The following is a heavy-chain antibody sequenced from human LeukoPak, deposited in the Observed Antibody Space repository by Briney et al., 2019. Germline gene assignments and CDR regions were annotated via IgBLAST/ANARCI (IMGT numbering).Heavy chain of an antibody. D-gene: IGHD6-13*01. CDR1: GYSITSGYY. CDR2: IYHSGST. Sequence: PSETLSLTCAVSGYSITSGYYWGWIRQPPGKGLEWVGSIYHSGSTYYNPSLKSRVTISVDIFKNRFSLKLSSVAAADTAVYYCARLGSSWSTPTLFDYWGHGTLVTVSS. CDR3: ARLGSSWSTPTLFDY. V-gene: IGHV4-38-2*01. J-gene: IGHJ4*01.